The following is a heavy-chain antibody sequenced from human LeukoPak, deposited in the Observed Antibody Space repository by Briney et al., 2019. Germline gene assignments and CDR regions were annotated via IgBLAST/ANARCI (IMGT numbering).Heavy chain of an antibody. J-gene: IGHJ4*02. CDR1: GFTFSSYT. D-gene: IGHD3-22*01. Sequence: GGSLRLSCAASGFTFSSYTMNWVRQAPGKGLEWVSFISTSSNYIYYADSVKGRFTISRDNAKNSLYLQMNSLRAEDTAVYYCARDQNYYDSGGYYFGGQGTLVTVSS. CDR2: ISTSSNYI. V-gene: IGHV3-21*01. CDR3: ARDQNYYDSGGYYF.